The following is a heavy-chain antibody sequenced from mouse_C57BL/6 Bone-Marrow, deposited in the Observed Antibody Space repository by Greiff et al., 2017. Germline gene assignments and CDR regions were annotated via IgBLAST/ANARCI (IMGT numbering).Heavy chain of an antibody. D-gene: IGHD2-5*01. J-gene: IGHJ3*01. CDR1: GYTFTSYW. CDR2: IDPNSGGT. Sequence: QVQLQQSGAELVKPGASVKLSCKASGYTFTSYWMHWVKQRPGRGLEWIGRIDPNSGGTKYNEKFKSKATLTVDKPSSTAYMQLSSLTSEDSAVYYCARDYYSNYVVPWFAYWGQGTLVTVSA. V-gene: IGHV1-72*01. CDR3: ARDYYSNYVVPWFAY.